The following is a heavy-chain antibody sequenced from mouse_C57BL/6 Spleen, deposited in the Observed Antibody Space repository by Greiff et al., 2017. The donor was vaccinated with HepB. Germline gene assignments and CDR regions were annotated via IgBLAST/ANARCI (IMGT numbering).Heavy chain of an antibody. J-gene: IGHJ4*01. Sequence: EVQVVESGGGLVQPGGSLSLSCAASGFTFTDYYMSWVRQPPGKALEWLGFIRNKANGYTTEYSASVKGRFTISRDNSQSILYLQMNALRAEDSATYYCARSITTVVPHYAMDYWGQGTSGTVSS. CDR1: GFTFTDYY. V-gene: IGHV7-3*01. CDR2: IRNKANGYTT. D-gene: IGHD1-1*01. CDR3: ARSITTVVPHYAMDY.